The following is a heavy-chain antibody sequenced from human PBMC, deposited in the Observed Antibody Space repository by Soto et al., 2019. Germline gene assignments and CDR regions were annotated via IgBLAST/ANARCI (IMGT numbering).Heavy chain of an antibody. D-gene: IGHD1-1*01. CDR2: IYPGDSDT. V-gene: IGHV5-51*01. J-gene: IGHJ6*02. CDR1: GYSFTSYW. Sequence: GESLKISCKGSGYSFTSYWIGWVRQMPGKGLEWMGIIYPGDSDTRYSPSFQGQVTISADKSISTAYLQWSSLKASDTAMYYCARQPPINPNNSDYYYYGMDVWGQGTTVTVSS. CDR3: ARQPPINPNNSDYYYYGMDV.